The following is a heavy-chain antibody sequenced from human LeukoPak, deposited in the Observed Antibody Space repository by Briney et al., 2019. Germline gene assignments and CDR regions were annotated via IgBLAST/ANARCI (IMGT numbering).Heavy chain of an antibody. V-gene: IGHV1-69*13. CDR1: GGTFSRKG. CDR2: IIPIFGTA. CDR3: ARVRCSGGSCYSRWFDP. Sequence: GASVKVSCKASGGTFSRKGISWVRQAPGQGLEWMGGIIPIFGTANYAQKFQGRVTITADESTSTAYMELSSLRSEDTAVYYCARVRCSGGSCYSRWFDPWGQGTPVTVSS. J-gene: IGHJ5*02. D-gene: IGHD2-15*01.